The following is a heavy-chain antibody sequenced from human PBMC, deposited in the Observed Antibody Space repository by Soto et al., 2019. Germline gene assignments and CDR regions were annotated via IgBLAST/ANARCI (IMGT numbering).Heavy chain of an antibody. CDR1: GFSFTTYG. CDR3: ARDLPIYFDY. Sequence: PGGSLRLSCAASGFSFTTYGMSWVRQAPGKGLEWVSYISSSSSTIYYADSVKGRFTISRDNAKNSLYLQMNSLRDEDTAVYYCARDLPIYFDYWGQGTLVTVSS. J-gene: IGHJ4*02. D-gene: IGHD3-3*01. V-gene: IGHV3-48*02. CDR2: ISSSSSTI.